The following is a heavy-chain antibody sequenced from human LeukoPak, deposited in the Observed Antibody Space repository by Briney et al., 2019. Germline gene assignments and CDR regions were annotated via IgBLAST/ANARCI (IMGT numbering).Heavy chain of an antibody. D-gene: IGHD2-21*01. CDR1: GGSISSSSYY. Sequence: SETLSLTCTVSGGSISSSSYYWGWIRQPPGKGLEWIGSIYYSGSTYYNPSLKSRVTISVDTSKNQFSLKLSSVTAADTAVYYCARTPGGGGDSPFFDYWGQGTLVTVSS. CDR2: IYYSGST. J-gene: IGHJ4*02. V-gene: IGHV4-39*01. CDR3: ARTPGGGGDSPFFDY.